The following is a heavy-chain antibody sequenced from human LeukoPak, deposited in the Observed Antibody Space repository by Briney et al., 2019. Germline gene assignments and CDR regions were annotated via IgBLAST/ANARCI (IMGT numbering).Heavy chain of an antibody. CDR2: INPNSGGT. CDR3: ARESGNWFDP. J-gene: IGHJ5*02. CDR1: GYTFTGYY. Sequence: ASVKVSCKASGYTFTGYYMHWVRQAPGQGGEWMGWINPNSGGTNYAQKFQGRVNITRDTAISTAYMALSRLRSDDTAVYYCARESGNWFDPWGQGTLVTVSS. V-gene: IGHV1-2*02.